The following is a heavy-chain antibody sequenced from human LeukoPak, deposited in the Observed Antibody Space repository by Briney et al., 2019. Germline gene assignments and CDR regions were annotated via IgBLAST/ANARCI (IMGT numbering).Heavy chain of an antibody. CDR1: GYTLTELS. CDR2: FDPEDGET. J-gene: IGHJ4*02. V-gene: IGHV1-24*01. D-gene: IGHD1-26*01. Sequence: ASVNVSCKVSGYTLTELSMHWVRQAPGKGLEWMGGFDPEDGETIYAQKFQGRVTMTEDTSTDTAYMELSSLRSEDTAVYYCATEGSGSYLGDYWGQGTLVTVSS. CDR3: ATEGSGSYLGDY.